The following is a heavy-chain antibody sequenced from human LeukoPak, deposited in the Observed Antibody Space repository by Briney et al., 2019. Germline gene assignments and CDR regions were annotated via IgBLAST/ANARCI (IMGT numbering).Heavy chain of an antibody. CDR1: GFTFSSQG. V-gene: IGHV3-33*06. J-gene: IGHJ4*02. CDR3: AKEGHDYGVRFVDY. Sequence: GGSLRLLCAASGFTFSSQGMHWVRQAPGKGLEWVAVIWFDGSNKYYADSVKGRFTISRDNSMNTLYLQMNSLRAEDTAVYYCAKEGHDYGVRFVDYWGQGTLVTVSS. D-gene: IGHD4-17*01. CDR2: IWFDGSNK.